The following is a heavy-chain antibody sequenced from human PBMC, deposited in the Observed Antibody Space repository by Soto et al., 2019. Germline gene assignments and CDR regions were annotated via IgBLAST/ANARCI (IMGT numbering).Heavy chain of an antibody. CDR1: GYFFTTYW. CDR2: IHPGDSDI. J-gene: IGHJ4*02. Sequence: GESLKISCKVSGYFFTTYWIGWVRQVPGKGLEWMGIIHPGDSDIRYSPSFQGQVTIVADRSISTAYLQWSSLKASDTAMYYCTRPYCSSGRCYPNYFDYWGQGTLVTVSS. D-gene: IGHD2-15*01. CDR3: TRPYCSSGRCYPNYFDY. V-gene: IGHV5-51*01.